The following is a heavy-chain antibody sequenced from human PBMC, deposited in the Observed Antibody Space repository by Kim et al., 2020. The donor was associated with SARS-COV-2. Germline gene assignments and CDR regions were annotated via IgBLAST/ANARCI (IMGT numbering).Heavy chain of an antibody. J-gene: IGHJ4*02. D-gene: IGHD5-12*01. CDR2: IYDGGDT. CDR3: ARGSVWLVFES. V-gene: IGHV3-53*01. Sequence: GGSLRLSCAASGFTISSNYMTWVRQAPGKGLEWVSTIYDGGDTNSADSVKGRFTISRDNSKNILYLQMNNLRVEDTAVYHCARGSVWLVFESWGQGALVTVSS. CDR1: GFTISSNY.